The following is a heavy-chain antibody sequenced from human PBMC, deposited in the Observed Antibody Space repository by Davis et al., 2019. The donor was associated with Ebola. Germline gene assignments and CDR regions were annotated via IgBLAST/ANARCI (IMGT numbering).Heavy chain of an antibody. CDR2: NHYSGDT. CDR3: ARVRANGIVDS. V-gene: IGHV4-59*08. D-gene: IGHD2-8*01. Sequence: SETLSLTCTVSGDSINSYYWSWIRQPPGKGLEWIGYNHYSGDTNYNPSLKSRVAISVDTRNHFSMKLTSVTAADTAVYHCARVRANGIVDSWGQGTLVTVSS. J-gene: IGHJ4*02. CDR1: GDSINSYY.